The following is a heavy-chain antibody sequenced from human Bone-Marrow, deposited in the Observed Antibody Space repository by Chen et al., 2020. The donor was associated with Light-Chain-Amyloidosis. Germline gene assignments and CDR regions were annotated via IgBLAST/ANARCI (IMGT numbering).Heavy chain of an antibody. CDR3: ARRRDGYNFDY. Sequence: EVQLEQSGPEVKKPGESLKISCKGSGYTFPNYWIGWVRQMPGKGLEWMGVIYPDDSDARYSPSFEGKVTISADKSSTTAYLQWRSLKASDTAMYYCARRRDGYNFDYWGQGTMGTVSS. J-gene: IGHJ4*02. CDR1: GYTFPNYW. D-gene: IGHD5-12*01. CDR2: IYPDDSDA. V-gene: IGHV5-51*01.